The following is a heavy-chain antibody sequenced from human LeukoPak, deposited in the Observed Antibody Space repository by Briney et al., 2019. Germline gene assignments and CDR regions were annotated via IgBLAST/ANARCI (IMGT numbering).Heavy chain of an antibody. CDR3: ARLYGSVYYYYMDV. CDR2: IYTSGST. CDR1: GGSLTLYY. D-gene: IGHD3-10*01. J-gene: IGHJ6*03. V-gene: IGHV4-4*07. Sequence: SETLSLTRTVSGGSLTLYYWSWIRQPAGKGLEWIGRIYTSGSTNYNPSLKSRVSMSVDTSKNQFSLNLRSVTAADTAVYYCARLYGSVYYYYMDVWGKGTTVTVSS.